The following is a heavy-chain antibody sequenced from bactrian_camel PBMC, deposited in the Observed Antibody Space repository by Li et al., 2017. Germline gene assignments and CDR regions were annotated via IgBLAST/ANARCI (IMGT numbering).Heavy chain of an antibody. CDR3: ATVGGTNWGIAFAY. V-gene: IGHV3-2*01. CDR1: GFTFSTYF. CDR2: IWADGTKA. J-gene: IGHJ4*01. Sequence: HVQLVESGGGLVQPGGSLRLSCAASGFTFSTYFIGWVRQAPGKGLEWVSSIWADGTKAYYADTVKGRFTISRDNAKNTLYLQMDSLEPEDTALYYCATVGGTNWGIAFAYWGQGTQVTVSS. D-gene: IGHD7*01.